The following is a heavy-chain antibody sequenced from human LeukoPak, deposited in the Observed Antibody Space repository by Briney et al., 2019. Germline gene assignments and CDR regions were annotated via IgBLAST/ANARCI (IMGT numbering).Heavy chain of an antibody. CDR2: IWYDGSNK. V-gene: IGHV3-33*01. J-gene: IGHJ4*02. D-gene: IGHD2-2*01. CDR3: ARDQGCTSTDCYSLFFHY. Sequence: GRSLRLSCAASGFTFSSYGMHWVRQAPGKGLEWVAVIWYDGSNKYYADSVKGRFTISRDNSKSTLYLQMNSLRAEDTAVYYCARDQGCTSTDCYSLFFHYWGQGTLVTVSS. CDR1: GFTFSSYG.